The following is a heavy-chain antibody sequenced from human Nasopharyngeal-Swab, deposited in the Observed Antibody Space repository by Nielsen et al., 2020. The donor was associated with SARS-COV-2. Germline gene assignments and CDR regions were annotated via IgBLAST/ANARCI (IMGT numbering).Heavy chain of an antibody. CDR1: GGSISSYY. Sequence: GSLRLSCTVSGGSISSYYWNWIRQPPGQGLEWIGYVHFLGSTDYNPSLKSRVTISLDTSNYQFSLRLSSVTAADTAVYYCARDSYRDAFDIWGQGTMATVSS. CDR3: ARDSYRDAFDI. J-gene: IGHJ3*02. CDR2: VHFLGST. V-gene: IGHV4-59*13.